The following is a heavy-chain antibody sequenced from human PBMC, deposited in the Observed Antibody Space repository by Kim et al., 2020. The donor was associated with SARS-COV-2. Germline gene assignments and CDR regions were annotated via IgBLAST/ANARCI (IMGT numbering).Heavy chain of an antibody. CDR2: INSDGSST. J-gene: IGHJ6*02. V-gene: IGHV3-74*01. Sequence: GGSLRLSCAASGFTFSSYWMHWVRQAPGKGLVWVSRINSDGSSTSYADSVKGRFTISRDNAKNTLYLQMNSLRAEDTAVYYCARDVGGYCSGGSCSLHTYYYGMDVWGQGTTVTVSS. CDR1: GFTFSSYW. D-gene: IGHD2-15*01. CDR3: ARDVGGYCSGGSCSLHTYYYGMDV.